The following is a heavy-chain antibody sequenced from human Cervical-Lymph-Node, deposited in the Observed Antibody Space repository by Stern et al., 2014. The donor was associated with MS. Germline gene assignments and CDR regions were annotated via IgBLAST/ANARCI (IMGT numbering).Heavy chain of an antibody. CDR1: GGSVSSGSYY. Sequence: QLQLQESGPGLVNPSETLSLTCTVSGGSVSSGSYYWSWIRQPPGKGLEWIGYIYYSGSTTYNPSLKSRVTISVDTSKNQFSLKLSSVTAADTAVYYCARAEDAFDIWGQGTMVTVSS. CDR3: ARAEDAFDI. V-gene: IGHV4-61*01. J-gene: IGHJ3*02. CDR2: IYYSGST.